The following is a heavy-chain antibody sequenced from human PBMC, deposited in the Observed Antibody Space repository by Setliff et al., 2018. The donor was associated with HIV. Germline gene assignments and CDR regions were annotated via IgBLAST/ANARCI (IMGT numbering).Heavy chain of an antibody. Sequence: GESLKISCKGSGYSFTSYWIGWVRQMPGKGLEWVGVIYPDDSDTRYSPSFQGQVTISADKSINTAYLQWSSLKASDTAIYYCARGSSSVNYYHYGLDVWGQGTTVTVSS. CDR3: ARGSSSVNYYHYGLDV. J-gene: IGHJ6*02. CDR1: GYSFTSYW. D-gene: IGHD3-10*01. V-gene: IGHV5-51*01. CDR2: IYPDDSDT.